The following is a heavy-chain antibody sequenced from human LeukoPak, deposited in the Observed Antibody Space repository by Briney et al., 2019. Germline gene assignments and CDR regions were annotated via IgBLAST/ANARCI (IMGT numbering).Heavy chain of an antibody. D-gene: IGHD3-3*01. CDR2: INPNSGGT. CDR1: GYTFTGYY. CDR3: ARGRSGYYTPDFDY. Sequence: ASVKVSCKASGYTFTGYYMHWVRQAPGQGLEWMGWINPNSGGTNYAQKFQGWVTMTRDTSISTAYMELSRLRSDDTAVYCCARGRSGYYTPDFDYWGQGTLVTVSS. J-gene: IGHJ4*02. V-gene: IGHV1-2*04.